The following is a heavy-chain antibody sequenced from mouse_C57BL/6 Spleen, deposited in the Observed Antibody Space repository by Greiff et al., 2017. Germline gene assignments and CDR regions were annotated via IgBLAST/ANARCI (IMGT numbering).Heavy chain of an antibody. CDR3: ARLGYGYFDY. J-gene: IGHJ2*01. CDR1: GYTFTSYW. Sequence: QVQLQQPGAELVRPGSSVKLSCKASGYTFTSYWMDWVKQRPGQGLEWIGNIYPSDSETHYNQKFKDKATLTVDKSSSTAYMQLSSLTSEDSAVYYCARLGYGYFDYWGQGTTLTVSS. CDR2: IYPSDSET. D-gene: IGHD2-10*02. V-gene: IGHV1-61*01.